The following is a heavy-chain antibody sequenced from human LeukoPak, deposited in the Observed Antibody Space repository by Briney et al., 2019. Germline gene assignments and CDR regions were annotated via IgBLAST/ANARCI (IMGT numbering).Heavy chain of an antibody. V-gene: IGHV3-23*01. D-gene: IGHD4-17*01. Sequence: SGGSLRLSCVASGFTFSSYAMSWVRQAPGKGLERVSAISGSGVTTHYAGSVKGRFSISRDNSKNTLYLQMNSLRAEDTAVYYCAKDAYGDFIDYWGQGTLVTVSS. CDR2: ISGSGVTT. CDR3: AKDAYGDFIDY. J-gene: IGHJ4*02. CDR1: GFTFSSYA.